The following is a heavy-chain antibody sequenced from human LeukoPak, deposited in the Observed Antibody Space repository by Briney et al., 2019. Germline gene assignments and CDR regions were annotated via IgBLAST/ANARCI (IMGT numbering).Heavy chain of an antibody. CDR1: GFSFSGYA. CDR3: ARDATGLGAPDYFDY. D-gene: IGHD1-26*01. V-gene: IGHV3-30-3*01. J-gene: IGHJ4*02. Sequence: QPGGSLRLSCAASGFSFSGYAMHWVRQAPDKGLEWVAVISYDGNNKYSADSVKGRFTISRDTSKNTLYLQMNSLRAEDTAVYYCARDATGLGAPDYFDYWGQGTLVTVSS. CDR2: ISYDGNNK.